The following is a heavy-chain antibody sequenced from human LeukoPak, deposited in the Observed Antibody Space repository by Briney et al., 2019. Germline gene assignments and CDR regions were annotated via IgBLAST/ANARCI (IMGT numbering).Heavy chain of an antibody. CDR3: AREFHTWPVGATTNWFDP. D-gene: IGHD1-26*01. Sequence: ASVKVSCKASGYTFTSYGISWVRQAPGQGLEWMGWISAYNGNTNYAQKFQGRVTITTDESTSTAYMELSSLRSEDTAVYYCAREFHTWPVGATTNWFDPWGQGTLVTVSS. CDR2: ISAYNGNT. CDR1: GYTFTSYG. V-gene: IGHV1-18*01. J-gene: IGHJ5*02.